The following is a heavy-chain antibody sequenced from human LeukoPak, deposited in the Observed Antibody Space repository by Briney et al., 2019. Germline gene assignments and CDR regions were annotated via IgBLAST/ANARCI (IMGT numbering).Heavy chain of an antibody. CDR1: GGSFSGYY. CDR3: ARSRRIVVVPAAKSTYWFDP. CDR2: INHSGST. J-gene: IGHJ5*02. Sequence: SETLSLTCAVYGGSFSGYYWSWIRQPPGKGLEWIGEINHSGSTNYNPSLKSQVTISVDTSKNQFSLKLSSVTAADTAVYYCARSRRIVVVPAAKSTYWFDPWGQGTLVTVSS. D-gene: IGHD2-2*01. V-gene: IGHV4-34*01.